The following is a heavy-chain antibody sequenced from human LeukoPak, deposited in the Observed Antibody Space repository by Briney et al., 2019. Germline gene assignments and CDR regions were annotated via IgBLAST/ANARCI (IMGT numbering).Heavy chain of an antibody. J-gene: IGHJ4*02. V-gene: IGHV5-51*01. CDR3: ARELSYGPRAGDY. CDR1: GYIFTSYW. Sequence: GESLKISCKGSGYIFTSYWIGWVRQMPGKGLEWMGIIYGDSDTRYSPSFQGQVTISADTSINTAYLEWSSLKASDSAMYYCARELSYGPRAGDYWGQGTLVTVSS. CDR2: IYGDSDT. D-gene: IGHD1-7*01.